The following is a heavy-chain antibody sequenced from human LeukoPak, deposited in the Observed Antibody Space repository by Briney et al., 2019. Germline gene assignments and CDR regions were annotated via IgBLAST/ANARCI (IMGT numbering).Heavy chain of an antibody. CDR2: LNPKTGGT. CDR3: ARVTANHVNWFDP. V-gene: IGHV1-2*02. Sequence: ASVKVTCKASGYTLTDHYIHWVRQAPGQGLEWMGWLNPKTGGTNYAQTFQGRVTMTRDTSISTAYMELSRLTSDDTAVYYCARVTANHVNWFDPWGQVTLVTVSS. CDR1: GYTLTDHY. D-gene: IGHD2-21*02. J-gene: IGHJ5*02.